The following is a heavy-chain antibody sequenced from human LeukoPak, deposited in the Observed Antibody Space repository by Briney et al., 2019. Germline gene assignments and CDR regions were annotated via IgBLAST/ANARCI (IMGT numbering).Heavy chain of an antibody. Sequence: GGSLRLSCAASGFTFSSYAMHWVRQAPGKGLEWVSGISGRGSSTYYADSVKGRFTISRDNSKSTLYLQMNSLRVEDTAVYYCAKDGEQWLASGPFWLWGQGTLVTVSS. J-gene: IGHJ4*02. D-gene: IGHD6-19*01. CDR1: GFTFSSYA. CDR3: AKDGEQWLASGPFWL. CDR2: ISGRGSST. V-gene: IGHV3-23*01.